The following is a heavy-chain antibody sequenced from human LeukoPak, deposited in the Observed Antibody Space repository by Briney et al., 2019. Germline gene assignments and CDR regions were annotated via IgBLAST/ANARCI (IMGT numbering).Heavy chain of an antibody. CDR2: IKDDGSMT. CDR3: ARVSSGEQWLAFDY. Sequence: GGSLRLSCAASGFTFSSYAMSWVRQAPGKGLEWVSRIKDDGSMTDYADSVKGRFTISRDNDKNTLYLRMDSLRAEDTAVYYCARVSSGEQWLAFDYWGQGTLVTVFS. J-gene: IGHJ4*02. D-gene: IGHD6-19*01. CDR1: GFTFSSYA. V-gene: IGHV3-74*01.